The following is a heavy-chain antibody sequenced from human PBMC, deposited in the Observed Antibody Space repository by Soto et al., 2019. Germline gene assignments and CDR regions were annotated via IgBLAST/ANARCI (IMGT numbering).Heavy chain of an antibody. V-gene: IGHV3-72*01. Sequence: EVHLVESGGGLVQPGGSLRLSCAASGFTLSDHFVDWVRQAPGKGLEWVGRSRNKARTYTAEYAAPVKGRFSITRDESGNSVFLQINRLITEDTAVYYCARSFDVCGYYYLGGLWRQGTLVTVSS. J-gene: IGHJ4*02. CDR2: SRNKARTYTA. D-gene: IGHD3-22*01. CDR1: GFTLSDHF. CDR3: ARSFDVCGYYYLGGL.